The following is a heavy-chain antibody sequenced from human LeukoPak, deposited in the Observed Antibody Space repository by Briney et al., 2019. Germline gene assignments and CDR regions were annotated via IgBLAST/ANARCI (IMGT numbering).Heavy chain of an antibody. CDR1: GYTLTELS. Sequence: ASVKVSCKVSGYTLTELSTHWVRQVPGKGLEWMGGFDPEDGETIYAQRFQGRVTMTEDTSTDTAYMELSSLRSDDTAVYYCATLQQLWFGDLYRGGAFDIWGQGTLVTVSS. V-gene: IGHV1-24*01. J-gene: IGHJ3*02. CDR2: FDPEDGET. CDR3: ATLQQLWFGDLYRGGAFDI. D-gene: IGHD3-10*01.